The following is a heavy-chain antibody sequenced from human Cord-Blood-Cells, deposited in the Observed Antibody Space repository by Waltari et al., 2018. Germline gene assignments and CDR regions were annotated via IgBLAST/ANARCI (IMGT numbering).Heavy chain of an antibody. J-gene: IGHJ3*02. V-gene: IGHV3-21*01. CDR3: AGTGEGDAFDI. D-gene: IGHD7-27*01. CDR1: GFTFSSYS. Sequence: EVQLVESGGGLVKPGGSLRLSCAASGFTFSSYSMNWVRQAPGKGLEWVSSISSRSSYIYYADSVKGRFTISRDNAKNSLYLQMNSLRAEDTAVYYCAGTGEGDAFDIWGQGTMVTVSS. CDR2: ISSRSSYI.